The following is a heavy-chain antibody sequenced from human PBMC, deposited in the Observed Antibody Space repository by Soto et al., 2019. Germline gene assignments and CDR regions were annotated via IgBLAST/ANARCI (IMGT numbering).Heavy chain of an antibody. CDR2: ISYDGSNK. CDR3: AKDRRYYYYGMDV. Sequence: QVQLVESGGGVVQPGRSLRVSCAASGFTFSSYGMHWVRQAPGKGLEWVAVISYDGSNKYYADSVKGRFTISRDNSKNTLYLQMNSLRAEDTAVYYCAKDRRYYYYGMDVWGQGTTVTVSS. J-gene: IGHJ6*02. CDR1: GFTFSSYG. V-gene: IGHV3-30*18.